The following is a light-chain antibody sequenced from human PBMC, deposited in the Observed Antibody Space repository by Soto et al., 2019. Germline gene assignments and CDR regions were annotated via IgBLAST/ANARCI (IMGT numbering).Light chain of an antibody. J-gene: IGKJ1*01. CDR2: GAS. V-gene: IGKV3-20*01. CDR1: QSVSQSVTTN. CDR3: QQYGSSPRT. Sequence: EMVMIQGPCTLYLCRVEKVTLSCRASQSVSQSVTTNLAWYQQTPGQAPRLLIYGASSRATGIPDRFSGSGSGTDFTLTISRLEPEDFAVYYCQQYGSSPRTFGQGTKVDIK.